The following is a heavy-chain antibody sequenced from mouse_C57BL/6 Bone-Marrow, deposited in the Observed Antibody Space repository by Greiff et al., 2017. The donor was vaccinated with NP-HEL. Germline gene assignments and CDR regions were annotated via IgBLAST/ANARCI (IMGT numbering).Heavy chain of an antibody. D-gene: IGHD3-3*01. CDR1: GYTFTDYY. J-gene: IGHJ3*01. Sequence: SGPVLVKPGASVKMSCKASGYTFTDYYMNWVKQSHGKSLEWIGVINPYNGGTSYNQKFKGKATLTVDKSSSTAYMELNSLTSEDSAVYYCAREGPLFAYWGQGTLVTVSA. CDR3: AREGPLFAY. V-gene: IGHV1-19*01. CDR2: INPYNGGT.